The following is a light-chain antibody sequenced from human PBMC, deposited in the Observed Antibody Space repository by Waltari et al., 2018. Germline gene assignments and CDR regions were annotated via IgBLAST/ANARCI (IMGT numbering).Light chain of an antibody. CDR2: KDT. V-gene: IGLV3-25*03. Sequence: SYDLTQPPSVSVSPGQTVSITCSGNALAKQYGYWYQQRPGQAPVLLIYKDTERPSGISERFYGSSSGTTLTLTITEVQPEDEADYYCQFAESSVGYVWVFGGGTKLTVL. J-gene: IGLJ3*02. CDR3: QFAESSVGYVWV. CDR1: ALAKQY.